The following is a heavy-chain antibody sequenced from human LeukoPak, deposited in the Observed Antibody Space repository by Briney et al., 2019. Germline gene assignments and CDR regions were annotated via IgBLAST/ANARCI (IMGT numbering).Heavy chain of an antibody. J-gene: IGHJ4*02. CDR2: MNPNSGNT. CDR1: GYIFTSYD. D-gene: IGHD3-10*01. V-gene: IGHV1-8*03. CDR3: ARDPYGAPPED. Sequence: ASVKVSCKASGYIFTSYDVNWVRQVAGQGLEWMGWMNPNSGNTGYAQKFQGRVTITRNTSITTSYMELSSLRSEDTAVYYCARDPYGAPPEDWGQGTLVTVSS.